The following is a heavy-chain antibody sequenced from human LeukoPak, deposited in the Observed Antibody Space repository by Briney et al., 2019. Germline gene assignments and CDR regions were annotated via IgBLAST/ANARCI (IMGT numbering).Heavy chain of an antibody. Sequence: ASVKVSCKASGYTFTGYYMHWVRQAPGQGLEWMGRINPNSGGTNYARKFQGRVTMTRDTSISTAYMELSRLRSGDTAVYYCARGCSSTSCHSLFDYWGQGTLVTVSS. CDR2: INPNSGGT. CDR3: ARGCSSTSCHSLFDY. V-gene: IGHV1-2*06. J-gene: IGHJ4*02. D-gene: IGHD2-2*01. CDR1: GYTFTGYY.